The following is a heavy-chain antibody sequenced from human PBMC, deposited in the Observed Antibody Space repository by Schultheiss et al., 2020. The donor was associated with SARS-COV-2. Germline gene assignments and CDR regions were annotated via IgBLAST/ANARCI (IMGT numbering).Heavy chain of an antibody. V-gene: IGHV4-38-2*02. Sequence: SETLSLTCTVSGYSITSAYSWGWIRLPPAKGLEWIGSISHSGSTCYNPSLKSRVTISLDTSMNHFSLRLSSVTAADTAVYYCARNRGGDYGGYLFDSWGQGTLVTVSS. CDR2: ISHSGST. D-gene: IGHD4-17*01. CDR1: GYSITSAYS. J-gene: IGHJ4*02. CDR3: ARNRGGDYGGYLFDS.